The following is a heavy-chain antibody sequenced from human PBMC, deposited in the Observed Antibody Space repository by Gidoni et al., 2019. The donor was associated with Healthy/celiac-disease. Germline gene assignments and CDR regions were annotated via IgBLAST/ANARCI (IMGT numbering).Heavy chain of an antibody. CDR1: GFTFSSYA. J-gene: IGHJ4*02. D-gene: IGHD3-9*01. V-gene: IGHV3-30*04. Sequence: QVQLVESGGGVVQPGRSLRLSCAASGFTFSSYAMHWVRQAPGKGLGWVAVISYDGSNKYYADSVKGRFTISRDNSKNTLYLQMNSLRAEDTAVYYCARDPADILTGYYSYFDYWGQGTLVTVSS. CDR2: ISYDGSNK. CDR3: ARDPADILTGYYSYFDY.